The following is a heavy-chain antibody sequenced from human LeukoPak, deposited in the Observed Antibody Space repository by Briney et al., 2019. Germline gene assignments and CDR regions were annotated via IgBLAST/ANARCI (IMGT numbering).Heavy chain of an antibody. D-gene: IGHD3-22*01. CDR2: IYYSGST. CDR1: GGSISSYY. CDR3: ARRDSSGYFFLDY. V-gene: IGHV4-59*01. J-gene: IGHJ4*02. Sequence: PSETLSLTCTVSGGSISSYYWSWIRQPPGKGLEWIGYIYYSGSTNYNPSLKSRVTISVDTSKNQFSLKLSSVTAADTAVYYCARRDSSGYFFLDYWGQGTLVTVSS.